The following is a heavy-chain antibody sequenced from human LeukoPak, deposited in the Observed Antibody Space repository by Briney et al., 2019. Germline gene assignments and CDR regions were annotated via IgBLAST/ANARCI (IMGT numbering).Heavy chain of an antibody. D-gene: IGHD1-1*01. Sequence: GGSLRLSCVASGFSLTTYGIRWVRQAPGKGLDWVIFIVFDGNEKLYADSVKGRVTISRDNSENTVYLQMNSLTPEDTAIYYCVTTTSAYDIWGQGTLVTVSS. CDR2: IVFDGNEK. CDR3: VTTTSAYDI. CDR1: GFSLTTYG. V-gene: IGHV3-30*06. J-gene: IGHJ3*02.